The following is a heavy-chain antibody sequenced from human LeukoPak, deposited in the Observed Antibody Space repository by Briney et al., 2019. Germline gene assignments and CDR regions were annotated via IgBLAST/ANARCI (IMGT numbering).Heavy chain of an antibody. CDR3: ARVSLINSSLRNSWFDP. V-gene: IGHV3-64*01. D-gene: IGHD5-18*01. J-gene: IGHJ5*02. Sequence: GGSLRLSCAASGFTFSSYGMHWVRQAPGKGLEHVSAIGGSTYYANSVKGRFTISRDNSKNTLYLQMDSLRAEDTAVYYCARVSLINSSLRNSWFDPWGQGTLVTVSS. CDR1: GFTFSSYG. CDR2: IGGST.